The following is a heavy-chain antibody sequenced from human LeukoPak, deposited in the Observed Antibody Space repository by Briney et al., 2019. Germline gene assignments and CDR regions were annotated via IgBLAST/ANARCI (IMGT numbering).Heavy chain of an antibody. J-gene: IGHJ4*02. Sequence: PSETLSLTCTVSGGSISPYHWSWIRQPPGKGLEYVGYIYYSGSTNYNPSLKSRVTISVDTSKNQFSLKLSSVTAADTAVYYCARTLSTIAARPFGYWGQGTLVTVSS. CDR2: IYYSGST. D-gene: IGHD6-6*01. V-gene: IGHV4-59*01. CDR3: ARTLSTIAARPFGY. CDR1: GGSISPYH.